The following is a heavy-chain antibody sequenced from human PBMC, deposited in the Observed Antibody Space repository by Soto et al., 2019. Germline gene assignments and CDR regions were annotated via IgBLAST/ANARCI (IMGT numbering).Heavy chain of an antibody. CDR1: GFTFSSYG. J-gene: IGHJ5*02. Sequence: QVQLVESGGGVVQPGRSLRLSCAASGFTFSSYGMHWVRQAPGKGLEWVAVISYDGSNKYYADSVKGRFTISRDNSKNTLYLQMNGLRAEDTAVYYCAKDPGRGIAAAGKVGWFDPWGQGTLVTVSS. CDR3: AKDPGRGIAAAGKVGWFDP. CDR2: ISYDGSNK. V-gene: IGHV3-30*18. D-gene: IGHD6-13*01.